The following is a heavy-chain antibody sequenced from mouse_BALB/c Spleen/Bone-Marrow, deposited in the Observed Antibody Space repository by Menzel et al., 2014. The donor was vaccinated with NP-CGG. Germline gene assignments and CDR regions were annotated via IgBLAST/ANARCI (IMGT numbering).Heavy chain of an antibody. CDR3: ARQGYPYFDY. CDR1: GFTFNSYY. J-gene: IGHJ2*01. CDR2: INSNGGST. Sequence: EVKVVESGGGLVKLGGSLKLSCAASGFTFNSYYMSWVRQTPEKRLELVAAINSNGGSTYYPDTVKGRFTISRDNAKNTLYLQMSSLKSEDTALYYCARQGYPYFDYWGQGTTLTVSS. D-gene: IGHD2-14*01. V-gene: IGHV5-6-2*01.